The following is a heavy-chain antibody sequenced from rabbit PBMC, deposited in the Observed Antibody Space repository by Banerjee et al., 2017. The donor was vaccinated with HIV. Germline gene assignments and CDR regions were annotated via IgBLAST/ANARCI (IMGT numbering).Heavy chain of an antibody. Sequence: QEQLEESGGDLVKPGGTLTLTCTASGFSFSNKYVMCWVRQAPGKGLEWIACINTSSGDTYYASWAKGRFTISKTSSTTVTLQMTSLTAADTATYFCARRADYAGGGNFNLWGQGTLVTVS. CDR3: ARRADYAGGGNFNL. D-gene: IGHD4-2*01. J-gene: IGHJ4*01. CDR2: INTSSGDT. CDR1: GFSFSNKYV. V-gene: IGHV1S45*01.